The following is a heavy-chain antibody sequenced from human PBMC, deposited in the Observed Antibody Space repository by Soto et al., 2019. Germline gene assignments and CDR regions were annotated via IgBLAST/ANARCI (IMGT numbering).Heavy chain of an antibody. J-gene: IGHJ4*02. Sequence: QVQLVESGGGVVQPGRSLRLSCAASGFTFSSYGMHWVRQAPGKGLEWVAVISYDGSNKYYADSVKGRFTISRDNSKNTRYLQMNSLRAEDTAVYYCATRRVGVSWLVVDYWGQGTLVTVSS. CDR3: ATRRVGVSWLVVDY. V-gene: IGHV3-30*03. D-gene: IGHD6-19*01. CDR2: ISYDGSNK. CDR1: GFTFSSYG.